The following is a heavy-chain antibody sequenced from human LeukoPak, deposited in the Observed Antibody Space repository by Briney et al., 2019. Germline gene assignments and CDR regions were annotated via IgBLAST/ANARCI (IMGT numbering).Heavy chain of an antibody. CDR1: GGTLSSYA. CDR3: ATSDGSDNDAFDI. CDR2: IIPIFDTA. Sequence: SVTVSCKASGGTLSSYAISWVRQAPGQGLEWMGRIIPIFDTANYAQKFQGGATITTDESMTTAYMALSSLRSEDTAVYYCATSDGSDNDAFDIWGPGTMVTVSS. J-gene: IGHJ3*02. V-gene: IGHV1-69*05. D-gene: IGHD3-10*01.